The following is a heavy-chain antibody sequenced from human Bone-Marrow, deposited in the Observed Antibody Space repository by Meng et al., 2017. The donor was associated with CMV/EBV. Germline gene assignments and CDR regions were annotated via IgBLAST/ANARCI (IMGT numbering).Heavy chain of an antibody. J-gene: IGHJ1*01. CDR3: SKNGGWLIEH. D-gene: IGHD3-16*01. CDR1: GFTFDDYG. CDR2: INWNGGST. Sequence: GSLRLSCAASGFTFDDYGMSWVRQAPGKGLEWVSGINWNGGSTGYADSVKGRFTISRDNAKNSLYLQMNSLRAEDTAVYYCSKNGGWLIEHWGQGTMVTVSS. V-gene: IGHV3-20*04.